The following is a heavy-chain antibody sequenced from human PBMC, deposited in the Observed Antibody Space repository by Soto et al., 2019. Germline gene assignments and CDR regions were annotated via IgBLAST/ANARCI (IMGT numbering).Heavy chain of an antibody. CDR1: GYTFTSYA. CDR3: ARDVVDCGRDCRTGHPMDV. D-gene: IGHD2-21*02. J-gene: IGHJ6*02. CDR2: INAGNGNT. Sequence: ASVKVSCKASGYTFTSYAMHWVRQATGQGLEWMGWINAGNGNTKYSQKFQGRVTITRDTSASTAYMELSSLRSEDTAVYYCARDVVDCGRDCRTGHPMDVWGQGTTVTVSS. V-gene: IGHV1-3*01.